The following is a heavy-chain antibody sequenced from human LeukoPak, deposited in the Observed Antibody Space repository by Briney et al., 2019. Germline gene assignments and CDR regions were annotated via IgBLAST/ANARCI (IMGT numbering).Heavy chain of an antibody. J-gene: IGHJ3*02. Sequence: PGGSLRLSCAASGFTFSSYAMSWVRQAPGKGLEWVSAISGSGGSTYYADSVKGRFTISRDNSKNTLYLQMNSLRAEDTAVYYCAKDPENIVVVPAAAFDIWGQGTMVTVSS. D-gene: IGHD2-2*01. CDR1: GFTFSSYA. CDR2: ISGSGGST. CDR3: AKDPENIVVVPAAAFDI. V-gene: IGHV3-23*01.